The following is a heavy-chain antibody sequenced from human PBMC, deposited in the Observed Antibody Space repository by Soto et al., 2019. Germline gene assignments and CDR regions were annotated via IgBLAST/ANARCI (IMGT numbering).Heavy chain of an antibody. J-gene: IGHJ5*02. V-gene: IGHV1-8*01. Sequence: QVQLVQSGAEVKKPGASVKVSCKASGYTFTSYDINWVRQATGQGLEWMGWMNPNSGNTGYAQKFQGRVTMTRNTSISTAYMELSSLRSEDTAVYYCARHVKYCSGGCCYSHWFDPWGQGTLVTVSS. CDR1: GYTFTSYD. CDR3: ARHVKYCSGGCCYSHWFDP. D-gene: IGHD2-15*01. CDR2: MNPNSGNT.